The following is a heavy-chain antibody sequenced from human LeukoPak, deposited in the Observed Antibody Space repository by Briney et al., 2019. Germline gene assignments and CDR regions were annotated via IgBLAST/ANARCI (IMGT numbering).Heavy chain of an antibody. J-gene: IGHJ3*02. D-gene: IGHD2-2*01. V-gene: IGHV1-46*01. CDR1: GYTFTSYY. CDR3: ARDSIVVVPAASYDAFDI. CDR2: INPSGGST. Sequence: ASVKVSCKASGYTFTSYYMHWVRQAPGQGLEWMGIINPSGGSTSYAQKFQGRVTMTRDTSTSTVYMELSSLRSDDTAVYYCARDSIVVVPAASYDAFDIWGQGTMVTVSS.